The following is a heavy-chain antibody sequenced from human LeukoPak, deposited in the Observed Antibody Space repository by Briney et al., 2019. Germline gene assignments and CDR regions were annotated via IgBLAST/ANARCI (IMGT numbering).Heavy chain of an antibody. CDR3: AHYGDYRFMYYFDY. V-gene: IGHV2-5*01. CDR1: GFSLSTSGVG. D-gene: IGHD4-17*01. CDR2: IYWNDDN. J-gene: IGHJ4*02. Sequence: SGPTLVNPTQTLTLTCTFSGFSLSTSGVGVGWIRQPPGKALEWLALIYWNDDNRYSPSLKSRLTITKDTSKNQVVLKMTNMDPVDTATYYCAHYGDYRFMYYFDYWGQGSLVTVSS.